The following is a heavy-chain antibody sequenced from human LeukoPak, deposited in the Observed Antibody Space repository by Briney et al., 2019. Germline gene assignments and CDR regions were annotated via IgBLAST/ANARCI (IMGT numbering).Heavy chain of an antibody. Sequence: GESLKISCKGYGYSFTTYWIGWVRQMPGKGLEWMGIIYPGDSDTRYSPSFQGQVTISADKSISTAYLQWSSLKASDTAMYFWARVNYGDFYFDYWGQGTLVTVSS. J-gene: IGHJ4*02. D-gene: IGHD4-17*01. CDR2: IYPGDSDT. V-gene: IGHV5-51*01. CDR3: ARVNYGDFYFDY. CDR1: GYSFTTYW.